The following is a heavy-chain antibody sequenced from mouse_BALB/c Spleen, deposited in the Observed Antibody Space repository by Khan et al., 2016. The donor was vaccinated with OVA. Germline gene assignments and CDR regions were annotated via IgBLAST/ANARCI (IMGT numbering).Heavy chain of an antibody. D-gene: IGHD2-14*01. CDR1: GYTFTTYT. J-gene: IGHJ3*01. CDR3: AREGAYYRSDGWFAY. Sequence: QVQLQQSGAELARPGASVKMSCKASGYTFTTYTIHWVKQRPGQGLEWIGYIIPSNDYTNYNQKFKDRATLTVDKSYSKAYMQLSSLTSEDSAVYYCAREGAYYRSDGWFAYWGQGTLVTVSA. CDR2: IIPSNDYT. V-gene: IGHV1-4*01.